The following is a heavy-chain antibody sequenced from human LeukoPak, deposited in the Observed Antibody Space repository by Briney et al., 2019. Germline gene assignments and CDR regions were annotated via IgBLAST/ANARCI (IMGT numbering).Heavy chain of an antibody. CDR1: GYTFTSYG. V-gene: IGHV1-18*04. CDR2: ISAYNGNT. CDR3: ARRSYDILTGYYNFDY. J-gene: IGHJ4*02. Sequence: GASVKVSCKASGYTFTSYGISWVRQAPGQGLEWVGWISAYNGNTNYAQKLQGRVTMTTDTSTSTAYMELRSLRSDDTAVYYCARRSYDILTGYYNFDYWGQGTLVTVSS. D-gene: IGHD3-9*01.